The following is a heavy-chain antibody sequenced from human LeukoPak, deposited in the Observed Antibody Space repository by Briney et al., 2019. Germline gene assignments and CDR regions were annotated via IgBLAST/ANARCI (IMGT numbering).Heavy chain of an antibody. D-gene: IGHD3-16*01. CDR2: ISSSSSYI. V-gene: IGHV3-21*01. J-gene: IGHJ4*02. Sequence: GGSLRLSCAASGFTFSSYAMSWVRQAPGKGLEWDSSISSSSSYIYYADSVKGRFTISRDNAKNSLYLQMNSLRAEDTAVYYCAGGKPFGYWGQGTLVTVSS. CDR1: GFTFSSYA. CDR3: AGGKPFGY.